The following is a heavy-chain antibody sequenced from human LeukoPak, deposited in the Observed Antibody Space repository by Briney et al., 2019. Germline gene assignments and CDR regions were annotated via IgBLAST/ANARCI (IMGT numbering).Heavy chain of an antibody. CDR1: GFAFNFFA. CDR2: INANAGST. Sequence: PGGSLRLSCAASGFAFNFFAMSWVRQVPGKGLEWISTINANAGSTYYADSVKGRFTISRDNSKKTLYLQMNSLRTEDTAVYYCAKGVSSSWSNDAFDIWGQGTMVTVSS. D-gene: IGHD6-13*01. V-gene: IGHV3-23*01. CDR3: AKGVSSSWSNDAFDI. J-gene: IGHJ3*02.